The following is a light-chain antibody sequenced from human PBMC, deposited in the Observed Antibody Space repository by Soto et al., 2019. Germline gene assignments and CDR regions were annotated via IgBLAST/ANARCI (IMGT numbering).Light chain of an antibody. CDR1: SSDVGGYNY. V-gene: IGLV2-14*01. J-gene: IGLJ1*01. CDR3: SSYTSKGV. Sequence: QSALTQPASVSGSPGQSITISCTGTSSDVGGYNYVSWYQQHPGKAPKLMIXXXXXXXSGVSNRFSGSKSGNTASLTISGXXXXXXXXYYCSSYTSKGVFGTGTKVTVL. CDR2: XXX.